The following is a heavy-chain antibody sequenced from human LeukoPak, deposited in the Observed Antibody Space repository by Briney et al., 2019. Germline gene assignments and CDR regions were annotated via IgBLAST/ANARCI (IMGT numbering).Heavy chain of an antibody. Sequence: SQTLSLTCTVSGDSITSGGYYWSWIRQRPGKGLEWIGYIYKTGSTYCNPSLKSRVTMSVDTSRNQFSLKVNSVTAADTAVYYCARDVLRWGQGTLVTVSS. J-gene: IGHJ4*02. CDR2: IYKTGST. CDR3: ARDVLR. V-gene: IGHV4-31*03. CDR1: GDSITSGGYY.